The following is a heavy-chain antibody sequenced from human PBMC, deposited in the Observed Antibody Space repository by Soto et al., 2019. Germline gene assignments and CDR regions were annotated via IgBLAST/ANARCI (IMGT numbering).Heavy chain of an antibody. Sequence: GESLKISCKGSGYSFSNYWIGWVRQMPGKGLEWMGIIYPGDSDTRYSPSFQGQVTISADKSISTAYLQWSSLKASDTAMYYCARPGQPRGAASWFDPWGQGTLVTVSS. CDR1: GYSFSNYW. CDR3: ARPGQPRGAASWFDP. D-gene: IGHD1-26*01. V-gene: IGHV5-51*01. J-gene: IGHJ5*02. CDR2: IYPGDSDT.